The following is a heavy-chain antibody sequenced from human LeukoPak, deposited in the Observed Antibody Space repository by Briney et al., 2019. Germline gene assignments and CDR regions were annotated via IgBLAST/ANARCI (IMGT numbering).Heavy chain of an antibody. J-gene: IGHJ4*02. D-gene: IGHD6-19*01. V-gene: IGHV1-46*03. Sequence: ASVKVSCKASGYTFTSYYMHWVRHAPGQGLEWMGLINPSGGVTSYAQKFQGRVTMTRDTITRTVYMELISLRSEDTAVYYCARDSGQIAVAGLDYWGQGTLVTVSS. CDR2: INPSGGVT. CDR3: ARDSGQIAVAGLDY. CDR1: GYTFTSYY.